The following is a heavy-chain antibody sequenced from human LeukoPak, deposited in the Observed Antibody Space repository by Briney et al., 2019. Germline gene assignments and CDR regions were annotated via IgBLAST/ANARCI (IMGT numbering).Heavy chain of an antibody. J-gene: IGHJ5*02. CDR2: IRDDGSKS. D-gene: IGHD6-13*01. Sequence: GGSLRLSCAASGFSFSSFGMHWVRQAPGKGLEWVAFIRDDGSKSYVAESVKGRFTISRDNSKNTLYLQMNSLRAEDTAVYYCAKDSSPVDPWGQGTLVTVSS. V-gene: IGHV3-30*02. CDR3: AKDSSPVDP. CDR1: GFSFSSFG.